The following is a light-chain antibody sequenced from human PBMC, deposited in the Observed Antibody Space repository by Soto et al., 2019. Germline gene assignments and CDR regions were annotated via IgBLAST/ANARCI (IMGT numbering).Light chain of an antibody. CDR3: QQYDNFPLT. CDR2: DAS. V-gene: IGKV1-33*01. J-gene: IGKJ4*01. Sequence: EIQMTQSPSSLSASVGYRVTITCXASQDISNYLNWYQQKPGKAPKLLIYDASNLETGVPSRFSGSGSGTDFTFTISSLQPEDIATYYCQQYDNFPLTFGGGTKVDTK. CDR1: QDISNY.